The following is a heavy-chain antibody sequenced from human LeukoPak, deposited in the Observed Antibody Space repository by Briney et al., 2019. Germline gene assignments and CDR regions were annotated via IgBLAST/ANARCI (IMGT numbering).Heavy chain of an antibody. V-gene: IGHV1-46*01. Sequence: GASVKVSCKASGYTFTSYYMHWVRRAPGQGLEWMGIINPSGGTTNYAQKFQGRVTITADKSTSTAYMELSSLRSEDTAVYYCARDPKMTTLAPGAFDIWGQGTMVTVSS. CDR2: INPSGGTT. CDR1: GYTFTSYY. J-gene: IGHJ3*02. CDR3: ARDPKMTTLAPGAFDI. D-gene: IGHD4-11*01.